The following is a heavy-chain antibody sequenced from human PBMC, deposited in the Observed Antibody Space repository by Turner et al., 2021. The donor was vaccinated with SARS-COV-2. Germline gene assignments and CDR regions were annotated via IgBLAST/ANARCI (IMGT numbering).Heavy chain of an antibody. CDR1: GFPFSSYA. Sequence: EVQLVESGGGLVQPGGSLRLSCAASGFPFSSYAMNWVRQAPGKGLEGVSYISSSGSTIYYADAVKGRFTISRDNAKNSLYLQMNSLRAEDTAVYYCARDHRPVVVPAAKRAGSYYYGMDVWGQGTTVTVSS. V-gene: IGHV3-48*03. CDR3: ARDHRPVVVPAAKRAGSYYYGMDV. D-gene: IGHD2-2*01. CDR2: ISSSGSTI. J-gene: IGHJ6*02.